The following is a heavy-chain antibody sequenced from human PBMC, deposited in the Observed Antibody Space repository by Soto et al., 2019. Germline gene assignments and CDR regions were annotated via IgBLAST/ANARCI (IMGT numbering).Heavy chain of an antibody. CDR3: ARGNWNYGYFDY. CDR1: GFTFNNYG. J-gene: IGHJ4*02. CDR2: IWYDGSYK. Sequence: QVQLVESGGGVVQPGRSLRLSCAASGFTFNNYGMHWVRQAPGKGLEWVAVIWYDGSYKYNADSVKGRFTISRDTSKNTLYLQMNSLRGEAPAVYHCARGNWNYGYFDYWGQGTLVTVSS. V-gene: IGHV3-33*01. D-gene: IGHD1-7*01.